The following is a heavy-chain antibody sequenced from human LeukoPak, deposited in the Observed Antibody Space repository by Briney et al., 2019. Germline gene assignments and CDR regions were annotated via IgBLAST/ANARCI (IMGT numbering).Heavy chain of an antibody. D-gene: IGHD5-12*01. V-gene: IGHV3-23*01. CDR2: ISGSGGST. J-gene: IGHJ4*02. CDR1: GFTFSSYA. Sequence: PGGFLRLSCAASGFTFSSYAMSWVRQAPGKGLEWVSAISGSGGSTYYADSVKGRFTISRDNSKNTLYLQMNSLRAEDTAVYYCAKTGSGYYYFDYWGQGTLVTVSS. CDR3: AKTGSGYYYFDY.